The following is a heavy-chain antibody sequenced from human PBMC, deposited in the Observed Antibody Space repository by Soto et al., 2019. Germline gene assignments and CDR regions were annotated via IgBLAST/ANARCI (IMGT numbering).Heavy chain of an antibody. Sequence: ASVKVSCKASGYTFTSYAMHWVRQAPGQRLEWMGWINAGNGNTKYSQKFQGRVTITRDTSASTAYMELSSLRSEDTAVYYCARDLAPVAGMSAGFDYWGQGTLVTVSS. CDR2: INAGNGNT. CDR1: GYTFTSYA. D-gene: IGHD6-19*01. CDR3: ARDLAPVAGMSAGFDY. V-gene: IGHV1-3*01. J-gene: IGHJ4*02.